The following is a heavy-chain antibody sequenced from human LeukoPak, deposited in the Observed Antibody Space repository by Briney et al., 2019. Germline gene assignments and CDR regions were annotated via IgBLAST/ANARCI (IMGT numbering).Heavy chain of an antibody. J-gene: IGHJ4*02. CDR3: AREVWSGYYIDY. CDR2: VSLYTGST. CDR1: GYTFSSYG. Sequence: ASVKVSCKASGYTFSSYGISWVRQAPGQGLEWMGWVSLYTGSTRYAQYLQGRVTMTTDTSTSTAYMELRSLTSDDTAVYYCAREVWSGYYIDYWGQGTLVTVSS. V-gene: IGHV1-18*01. D-gene: IGHD3-3*01.